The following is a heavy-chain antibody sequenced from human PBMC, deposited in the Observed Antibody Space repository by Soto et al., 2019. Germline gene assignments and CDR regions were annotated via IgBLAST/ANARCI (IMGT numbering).Heavy chain of an antibody. CDR2: INSDGSNT. D-gene: IGHD2-15*01. CDR1: GFTFSSYW. V-gene: IGHV3-74*01. Sequence: GGSLRLSCAASGFTFSSYWMHWVRQAPGKGLVWVSRINSDGSNTGYADSVKGRFAISRDNAKNTLYLQMNSLRAEDTAVYYCASRPGYSYYYYMDVWGKGTTVTVSS. CDR3: ASRPGYSYYYYMDV. J-gene: IGHJ6*03.